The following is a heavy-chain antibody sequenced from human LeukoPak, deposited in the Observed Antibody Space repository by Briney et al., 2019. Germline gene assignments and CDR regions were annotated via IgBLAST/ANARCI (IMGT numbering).Heavy chain of an antibody. CDR1: GFTFSIYA. J-gene: IGHJ4*02. Sequence: GGSLRLSCAASGFTFSIYAMHWVRQAPGKGLEYVSAITSNGGSTFYANSVKGRFTISRDNSKNTLYLQMGSLRAEDMAVYYCARGSSVGITGHYDYWGQGTLVTVSS. D-gene: IGHD1-26*01. CDR2: ITSNGGST. CDR3: ARGSSVGITGHYDY. V-gene: IGHV3-64*01.